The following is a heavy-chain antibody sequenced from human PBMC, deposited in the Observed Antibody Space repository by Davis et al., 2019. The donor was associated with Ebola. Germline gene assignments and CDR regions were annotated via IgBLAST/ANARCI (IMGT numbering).Heavy chain of an antibody. Sequence: PGGSLRLSCAASGFTFSSYAMHWVRQAPGKGLEWVAVISYDGSNKYYADSVKGRFTISRDNSKNTLYLQMNSLRAEDTAVYYCAHVGYGIWGQGTLVTVSS. CDR2: ISYDGSNK. CDR3: AHVGYGI. CDR1: GFTFSSYA. V-gene: IGHV3-30*04. J-gene: IGHJ4*02. D-gene: IGHD5-12*01.